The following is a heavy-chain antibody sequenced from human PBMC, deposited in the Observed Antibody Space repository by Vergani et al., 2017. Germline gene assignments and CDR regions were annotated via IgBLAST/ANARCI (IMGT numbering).Heavy chain of an antibody. Sequence: QITLKESGPTLVKPTPTLTLTCTFSGFSLSTSGVGLGWIRHPPGNALEWLALIYWDDDKRSSPSLKSRLTITKDTSKTQVVLTMTNMDPVDTATYYCAHSNVLLWFGELLVWYNWVDPWGQGTLVTVSS. CDR3: AHSNVLLWFGELLVWYNWVDP. D-gene: IGHD3-10*01. CDR1: GFSLSTSGVG. V-gene: IGHV2-5*02. CDR2: IYWDDDK. J-gene: IGHJ5*02.